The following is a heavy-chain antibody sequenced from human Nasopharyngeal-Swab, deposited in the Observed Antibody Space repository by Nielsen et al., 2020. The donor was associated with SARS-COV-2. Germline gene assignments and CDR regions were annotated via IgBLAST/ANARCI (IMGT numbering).Heavy chain of an antibody. CDR2: IKSKTDGGTT. CDR3: GKAVAGTVDY. CDR1: GFTFSNAW. V-gene: IGHV3-15*01. Sequence: GGSLRLSCAASGFTFSNAWMSWVRQAPGKGLEWVGRIKSKTDGGTTDYAAPVKGRFTIPRDDSKNTLYLQMNSLKTEDTAVYYCGKAVAGTVDYWGQGTLVTVSS. D-gene: IGHD6-19*01. J-gene: IGHJ4*02.